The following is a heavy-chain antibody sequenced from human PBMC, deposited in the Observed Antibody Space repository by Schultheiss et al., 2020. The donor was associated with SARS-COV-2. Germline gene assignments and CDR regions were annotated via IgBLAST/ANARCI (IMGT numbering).Heavy chain of an antibody. V-gene: IGHV3-48*04. D-gene: IGHD2-8*01. Sequence: GESLKISCAASGFTFSSYGMHWVRQAPGKGLEWVSYISSSGSTIYYADSVKGRFTISRDNAKNSLYLQMNSLRAEDTAVYYCARGEVGYCTNGVCSPLDYWGQGTLVTVSS. CDR2: ISSSGSTI. J-gene: IGHJ4*02. CDR1: GFTFSSYG. CDR3: ARGEVGYCTNGVCSPLDY.